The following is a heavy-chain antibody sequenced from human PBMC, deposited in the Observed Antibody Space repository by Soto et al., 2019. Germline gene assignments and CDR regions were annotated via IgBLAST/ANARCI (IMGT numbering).Heavy chain of an antibody. Sequence: EVQLAESGGGLAQPGGSLRLSCAASGFTLSGYAMDWVRQAPGKGLEYVSGISSNGVGTYYAKSVQGRFTISRDNSKNTVYLQMGSLRPEDMAVYYCARRARSDFYYMDVWGKGTTVTVSS. CDR3: ARRARSDFYYMDV. CDR1: GFTLSGYA. CDR2: ISSNGVGT. D-gene: IGHD3-10*01. V-gene: IGHV3-64*01. J-gene: IGHJ6*03.